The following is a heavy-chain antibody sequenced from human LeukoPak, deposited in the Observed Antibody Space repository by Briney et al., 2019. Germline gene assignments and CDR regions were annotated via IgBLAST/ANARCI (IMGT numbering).Heavy chain of an antibody. J-gene: IGHJ4*02. CDR1: GDSMISTNW. V-gene: IGHV4-4*02. CDR2: IYHTGST. CDR3: ARRGGFFDF. Sequence: SGTLSLTCAVSGDSMISTNWWSWVRQPPGKGLELIGEIYHTGSTNYNPSLQSRVTISIDKSKNQFSLRLSSVTAADTAFYYCARRGGFFDFWGQGTLVTVSS. D-gene: IGHD3-16*01.